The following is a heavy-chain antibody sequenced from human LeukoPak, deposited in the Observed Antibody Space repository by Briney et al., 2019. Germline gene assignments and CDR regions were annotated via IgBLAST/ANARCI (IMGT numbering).Heavy chain of an antibody. CDR1: GGSISSGDYY. D-gene: IGHD2-15*01. V-gene: IGHV4-30-4*01. J-gene: IGHJ5*02. CDR2: IYYSGST. CDR3: ARAPGDCSGGSCYWTNWFDP. Sequence: SETLSLTCTVSGGSISSGDYYWSWIRQPPGKGLEWIGYIYYSGSTYYNPSLKSRVTISVDTSKNQFSLKLSSVTAADTAVYYCARAPGDCSGGSCYWTNWFDPWGQGTLVTVSS.